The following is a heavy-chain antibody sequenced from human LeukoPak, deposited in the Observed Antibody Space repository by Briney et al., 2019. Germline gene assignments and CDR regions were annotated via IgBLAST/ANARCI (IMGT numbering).Heavy chain of an antibody. CDR1: GGSIRSSYYY. J-gene: IGHJ6*02. CDR3: ASGGLPGAV. V-gene: IGHV4-39*01. D-gene: IGHD1-14*01. CDR2: IYDSGST. Sequence: SETLSLTCTVSGGSIRSSYYYWGWIRQPPGKGLEWIGSIYDSGSTYYNPSLKSRVTISVDTSKNQFSLKLSSVTAADTAVYYCASGGLPGAVWGQGTTVTVSS.